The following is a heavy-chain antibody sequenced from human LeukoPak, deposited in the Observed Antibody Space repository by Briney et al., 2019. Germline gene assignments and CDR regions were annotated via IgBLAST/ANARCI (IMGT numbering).Heavy chain of an antibody. CDR3: ARDFLLKTGYSSSHWFDP. D-gene: IGHD6-13*01. CDR1: GGSFSGYYW. V-gene: IGHV3-74*01. J-gene: IGHJ5*02. CDR2: INSDGSST. Sequence: PSETLSLTCAVYGGSFSGYYWMHWVRQAPGKGLVWVSRINSDGSSTSYADSVKGRFTISRDNAKNTLYLQMNSLRAEDTAVYYCARDFLLKTGYSSSHWFDPWGQGTLVTVSS.